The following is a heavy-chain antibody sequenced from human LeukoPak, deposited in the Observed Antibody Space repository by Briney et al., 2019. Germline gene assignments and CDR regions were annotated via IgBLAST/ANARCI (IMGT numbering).Heavy chain of an antibody. CDR1: GFTFSSYS. Sequence: GGSLRLSCAASGFTFSSYSMNWVRQAPGKGLEWVSYISSSSSTIYYADSVKGRFTISRDNAKNSLYLQVNSLRAEDTAVYYCARARRKDHTAAIRGGSCPADYWGQGTLVTVSS. CDR2: ISSSSSTI. J-gene: IGHJ4*02. V-gene: IGHV3-48*01. CDR3: ARARRKDHTAAIRGGSCPADY. D-gene: IGHD2-15*01.